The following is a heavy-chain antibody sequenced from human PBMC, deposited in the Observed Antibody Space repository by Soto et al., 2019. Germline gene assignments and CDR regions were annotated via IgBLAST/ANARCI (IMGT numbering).Heavy chain of an antibody. J-gene: IGHJ6*02. V-gene: IGHV3-33*01. CDR2: IWYDGSNK. D-gene: IGHD6-13*01. Sequence: GGSLRLSCAASGFTFSSYGMHWVRQAPGKGLEWVAVIWYDGSNKYYADSVKGRFTISRDNSKNTLYLQMNSLRAEDTAVYYCARSLSSSWYVYYYYYGMDVWGQGTTVTVSS. CDR3: ARSLSSSWYVYYYYYGMDV. CDR1: GFTFSSYG.